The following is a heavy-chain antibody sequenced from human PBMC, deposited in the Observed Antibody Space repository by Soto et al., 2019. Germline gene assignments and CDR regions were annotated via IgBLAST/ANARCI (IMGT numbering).Heavy chain of an antibody. CDR2: TYYRSKWYN. V-gene: IGHV6-1*01. CDR3: ARETFTMVRGVNVNFDP. J-gene: IGHJ5*02. CDR1: GDSVSSNSAA. D-gene: IGHD3-10*01. Sequence: SQTLSLTCAISGDSVSSNSAAWNWIRQSPSRGLEWLGRTYYRSKWYNDYAVSVKSRITINPDTSKNQFSLQLNSVTPEDTAVYYCARETFTMVRGVNVNFDPWGQGTLVTVSS.